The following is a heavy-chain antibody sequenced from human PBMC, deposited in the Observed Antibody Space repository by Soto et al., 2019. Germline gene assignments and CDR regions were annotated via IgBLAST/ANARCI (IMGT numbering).Heavy chain of an antibody. Sequence: SETLSLTCAVYGGSFIGYYWSWIRQPPGKGLEWIGEINHSGSTNYNPSLKSRVTISVDTSKNQFSLKLSSVTAADTAVYYCARRVAVAVAGTRWFDPWGQGTLVTVSS. CDR1: GGSFIGYY. V-gene: IGHV4-34*01. D-gene: IGHD6-19*01. CDR3: ARRVAVAVAGTRWFDP. J-gene: IGHJ5*02. CDR2: INHSGST.